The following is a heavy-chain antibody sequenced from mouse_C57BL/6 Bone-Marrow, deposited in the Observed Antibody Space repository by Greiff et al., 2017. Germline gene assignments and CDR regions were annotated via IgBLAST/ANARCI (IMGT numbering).Heavy chain of an antibody. Sequence: VQLQQSGAELVRPGTSVKMSCKASGYTFTNYWIGWAKQRPGHGLEWIGDIYPGGGYTNYNEKFKGKATLTADKSSSTAYMQFSSLTSEDSAIYYGARWGYDYDHRYYAMDYWGQGTSVTVSS. D-gene: IGHD2-4*01. V-gene: IGHV1-63*01. CDR3: ARWGYDYDHRYYAMDY. J-gene: IGHJ4*01. CDR1: GYTFTNYW. CDR2: IYPGGGYT.